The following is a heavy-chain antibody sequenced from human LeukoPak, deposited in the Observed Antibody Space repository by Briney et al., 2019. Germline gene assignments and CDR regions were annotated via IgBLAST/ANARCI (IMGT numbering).Heavy chain of an antibody. Sequence: SETLSLTCTVSGGSISSYYWSWIRQPPGKGLEWIGYIYYSGSTNYNPSLKSRVTISVDTPKNQFSLKLSSVTAADTAVYYCARLRIAAADYFDYWGQGTLVTVSS. V-gene: IGHV4-59*01. CDR3: ARLRIAAADYFDY. J-gene: IGHJ4*02. D-gene: IGHD6-13*01. CDR2: IYYSGST. CDR1: GGSISSYY.